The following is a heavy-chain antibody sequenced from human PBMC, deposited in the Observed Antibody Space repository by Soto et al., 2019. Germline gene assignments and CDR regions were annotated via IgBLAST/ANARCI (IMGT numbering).Heavy chain of an antibody. Sequence: GGSLRLSCAASGFTFSSYGMHWVRQAPGKGLEWVAVIWYDGSNKYYADSVKGRFTISRDNSKNTLYLQMNSLRAEDTAVYYCASHSGGDYYFDYWGQGTLVTVSS. CDR3: ASHSGGDYYFDY. V-gene: IGHV3-33*01. CDR1: GFTFSSYG. D-gene: IGHD2-21*02. CDR2: IWYDGSNK. J-gene: IGHJ4*02.